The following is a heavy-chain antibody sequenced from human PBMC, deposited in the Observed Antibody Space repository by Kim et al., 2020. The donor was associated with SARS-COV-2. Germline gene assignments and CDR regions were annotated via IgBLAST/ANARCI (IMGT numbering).Heavy chain of an antibody. V-gene: IGHV3-23*01. J-gene: IGHJ4*02. Sequence: GGSLTLSCAASGFTFSNYAMTWVRQAPGKGLEWVSGISGNSDETFYADSVKGRFNISTDKSKNTVYRQMSGLRAEDTALYYCAKGRCSNGTCGVDYWGQGTLVIVSS. CDR1: GFTFSNYA. CDR2: ISGNSDET. CDR3: AKGRCSNGTCGVDY. D-gene: IGHD1-26*01.